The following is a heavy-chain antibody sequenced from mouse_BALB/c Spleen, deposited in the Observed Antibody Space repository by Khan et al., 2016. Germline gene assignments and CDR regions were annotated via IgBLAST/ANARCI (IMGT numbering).Heavy chain of an antibody. J-gene: IGHJ2*01. Sequence: VQLQESGAELARPGASVKMSCKASGFTSTHYTIHWIKQRPGQGLEWIGYIDPTSDYTNYNQNFKDKATLTADKSSNTAYMQLSSLTSEDSAVYSCARKSSAATSFDYWGQGTTLTVSS. V-gene: IGHV1-4*01. CDR1: GFTSTHYT. D-gene: IGHD1-2*01. CDR3: ARKSSAATSFDY. CDR2: IDPTSDYT.